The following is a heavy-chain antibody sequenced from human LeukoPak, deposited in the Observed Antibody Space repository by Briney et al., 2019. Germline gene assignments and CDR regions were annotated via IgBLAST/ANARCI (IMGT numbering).Heavy chain of an antibody. CDR1: EYTFTSYD. D-gene: IGHD6-13*01. CDR3: ARPGEYSSSWSEYFQH. J-gene: IGHJ1*01. CDR2: MNPNSGNT. V-gene: IGHV1-8*01. Sequence: ASVKVSCKASEYTFTSYDINWVRQATGQGLEWMGWMNPNSGNTGYAQKFQGRVTMTRNTSISTAYMELSSLRSEDTAVYYCARPGEYSSSWSEYFQHWGQGTLVTVSS.